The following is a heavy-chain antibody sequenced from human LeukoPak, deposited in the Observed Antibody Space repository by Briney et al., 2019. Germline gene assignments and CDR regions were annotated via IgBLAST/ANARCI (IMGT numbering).Heavy chain of an antibody. J-gene: IGHJ6*04. V-gene: IGHV3-64D*06. D-gene: IGHD2-2*01. CDR3: VKGGYCSSTSCYARGFPNYYYYYGMDV. CDR2: ISSNGGST. CDR1: GFTFSGYA. Sequence: GGSLRLSCSASGFTFSGYAMHWVRQAPGKGLEYVSAISSNGGSTYYADSVKGRFTISRDNSKNTLYLQMSSLRAEDTAVYYCVKGGYCSSTSCYARGFPNYYYYYGMDVWGKGTTVTVSS.